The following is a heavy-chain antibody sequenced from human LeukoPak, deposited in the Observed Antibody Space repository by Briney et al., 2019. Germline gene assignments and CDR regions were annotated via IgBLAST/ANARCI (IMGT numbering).Heavy chain of an antibody. V-gene: IGHV4-59*01. Sequence: PSETLSLTCTVSGGSISSYYWSWIRQPPGKGLEWIGYMFYSGSTSYNPSLKSRVTISVDTSKNQFSLKLSSVTAADTAVYYCASVRCSATSCYEFYFDYWGQGTLVTVS. CDR1: GGSISSYY. J-gene: IGHJ4*02. CDR3: ASVRCSATSCYEFYFDY. D-gene: IGHD2-2*01. CDR2: MFYSGST.